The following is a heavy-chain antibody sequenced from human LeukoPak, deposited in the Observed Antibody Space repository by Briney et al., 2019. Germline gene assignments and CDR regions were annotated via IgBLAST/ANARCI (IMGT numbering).Heavy chain of an antibody. J-gene: IGHJ3*02. CDR3: ARDRDYVWGSYRPDAFDI. CDR2: INPNSGGT. CDR1: GYTFTSYG. Sequence: ASVKVSCKASGYTFTSYGISWVRQAPGQGLEWMGWINPNSGGTNYAQKFQGRVTMTRDTSISTAYMVLSRLRSDDTAVYYCARDRDYVWGSYRPDAFDIWGQGTMVTVSS. V-gene: IGHV1-2*02. D-gene: IGHD3-16*02.